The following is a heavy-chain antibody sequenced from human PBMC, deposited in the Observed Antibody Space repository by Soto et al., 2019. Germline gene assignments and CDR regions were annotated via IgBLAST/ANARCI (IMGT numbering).Heavy chain of an antibody. CDR1: GYTFNTYA. J-gene: IGHJ4*02. V-gene: IGHV1-8*01. CDR3: ASWGRYSK. CDR2: VSPSSGNT. Sequence: QVQLVQSGAEVRKPGASVKVSCKASGYTFNTYAINWVRQAPGQGPEWMGWVSPSSGNTAYSQKFQGRLTMTRNTSIRTAYMELSRLTSEDMAVYYCASWGRYSKWGQGTLVIVSS. D-gene: IGHD3-3*01.